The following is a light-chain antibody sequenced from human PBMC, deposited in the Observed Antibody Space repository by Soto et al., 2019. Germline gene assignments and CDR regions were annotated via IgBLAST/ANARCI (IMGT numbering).Light chain of an antibody. V-gene: IGLV1-44*01. CDR1: SSNIGSNA. Sequence: QSAPTQPPSASGTPGQRVTISCSGSSSNIGSNAVSWYQQLPGTAPKVLIYSNNQRPSGVPDRFSGSKSGTSASLAISGLQSEDDADYYCATWDDSLNGWVFGGGTKLTVL. CDR3: ATWDDSLNGWV. J-gene: IGLJ3*02. CDR2: SNN.